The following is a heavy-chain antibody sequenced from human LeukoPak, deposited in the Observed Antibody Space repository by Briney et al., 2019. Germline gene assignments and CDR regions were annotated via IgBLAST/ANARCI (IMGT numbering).Heavy chain of an antibody. CDR1: GFTFTSSA. V-gene: IGHV1-58*01. CDR2: IVVGSGNT. CDR3: AAGLGESSGYYYVFGLS. J-gene: IGHJ5*02. D-gene: IGHD3-22*01. Sequence: GTSVKVSCKASGFTFTSSAVQWVRQARGQRLEWIGWIVVGSGNTNYAQKFQERVTITRDMSTSTAYMELSSPRSEGTAVYYCAAGLGESSGYYYVFGLSWGQGTLVTVSS.